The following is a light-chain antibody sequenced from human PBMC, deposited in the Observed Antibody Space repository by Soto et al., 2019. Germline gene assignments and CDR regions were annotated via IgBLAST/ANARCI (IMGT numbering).Light chain of an antibody. J-gene: IGKJ1*01. V-gene: IGKV3-15*01. CDR2: GAS. CDR1: QSVSSN. Sequence: EIVITQSPATVSVSPGERATLSCRASQSVSSNLAWYQQKPGQAPRLLIYGASTRATGIPARSSGSGSGTEFTLTISSLQSEDFATYYCQQYYSFPRTFGQGTKVDI. CDR3: QQYYSFPRT.